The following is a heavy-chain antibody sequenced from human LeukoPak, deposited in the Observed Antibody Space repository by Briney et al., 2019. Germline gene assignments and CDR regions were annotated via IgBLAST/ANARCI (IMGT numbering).Heavy chain of an antibody. D-gene: IGHD6-13*01. CDR3: ARDSSSWYVPYIGY. J-gene: IGHJ4*02. CDR2: IYYSGNT. CDR1: GVSISSSNSY. V-gene: IGHV4-39*01. Sequence: SETLSLTCTVSGVSISSSNSYWGWIRQPPGKGLEWIGSIYYSGNTYYNASLKSQVSISIDTSKNQFSLKLSSVTAADTAVYYCARDSSSWYVPYIGYWGQGTLVTVSS.